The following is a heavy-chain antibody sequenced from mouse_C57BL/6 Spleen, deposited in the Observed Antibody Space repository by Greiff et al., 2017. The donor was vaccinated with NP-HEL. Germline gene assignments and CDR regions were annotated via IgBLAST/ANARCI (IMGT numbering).Heavy chain of an antibody. CDR1: GYSFTDYN. CDR2: INPNYGTT. V-gene: IGHV1-39*01. J-gene: IGHJ2*01. Sequence: VHVKQSGPELVKPGASVKISCKASGYSFTDYNMNWVKQSNGKSLEWIGVINPNYGTTSYNQKFKGKATLTVDQSSSTAYMQLNSLTSEDSAVYYCARDYGSSYALFDYWGQGTTLTVSS. CDR3: ARDYGSSYALFDY. D-gene: IGHD1-1*01.